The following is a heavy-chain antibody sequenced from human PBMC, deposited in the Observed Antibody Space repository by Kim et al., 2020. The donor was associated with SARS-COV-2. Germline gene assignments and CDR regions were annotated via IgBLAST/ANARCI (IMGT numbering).Heavy chain of an antibody. Sequence: GGSLRLSCAAYGFTFSSYAISWVRQAPGKGLEWVSAISSDATTYYADSVKGRFTISRDNSKNTVYLQMSGLRVEDTALYYCAKESPYGRSRIYYFDYWGQGTLVTVSS. CDR2: ISSDATT. CDR1: GFTFSSYA. D-gene: IGHD4-17*01. CDR3: AKESPYGRSRIYYFDY. V-gene: IGHV3-23*01. J-gene: IGHJ4*02.